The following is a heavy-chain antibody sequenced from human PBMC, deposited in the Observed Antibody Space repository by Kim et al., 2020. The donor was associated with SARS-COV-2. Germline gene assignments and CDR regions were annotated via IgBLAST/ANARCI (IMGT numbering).Heavy chain of an antibody. CDR2: IYSGGST. CDR3: ARLEVGALDY. J-gene: IGHJ4*02. D-gene: IGHD1-26*01. V-gene: IGHV3-53*01. CDR1: GFTVSSNY. Sequence: GGSLRLSCAASGFTVSSNYMSWVRQAPGKGLEWVSVIYSGGSTYYADSVKGRFTISRDNSKNTLYLQMNSLRAEDTAVHYCARLEVGALDYWGQGTLVTVSS.